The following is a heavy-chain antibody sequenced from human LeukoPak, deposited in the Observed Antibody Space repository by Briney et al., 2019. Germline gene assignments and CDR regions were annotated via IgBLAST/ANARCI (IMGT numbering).Heavy chain of an antibody. D-gene: IGHD6-13*01. CDR1: GYTFTGYY. CDR3: ARVDALSSSWPFDY. Sequence: ASVKVSRKASGYTFTGYYMHWVRQAPGQGLEWMGWISGYDGNTHYAQKLQGRVTMTTDTSTSTAYMELRSLRSDDTAVYYCARVDALSSSWPFDYWGQGTLVTVSS. J-gene: IGHJ4*02. CDR2: ISGYDGNT. V-gene: IGHV1-18*04.